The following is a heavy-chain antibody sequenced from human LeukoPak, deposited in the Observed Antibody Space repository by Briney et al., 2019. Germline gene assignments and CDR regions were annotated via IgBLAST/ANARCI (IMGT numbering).Heavy chain of an antibody. J-gene: IGHJ4*02. V-gene: IGHV1-18*01. D-gene: IGHD6-19*01. CDR2: ISPYNGYT. Sequence: ASVKVSCKASGGTFNSYAISWVRQAPGRGLEWMGWISPYNGYTNYAQNIYNRVTMTTDTSTTTAYMELRSLRSDDSAVYYCATYTYSGGSHYWGQGTLVTVSS. CDR1: GGTFNSYA. CDR3: ATYTYSGGSHY.